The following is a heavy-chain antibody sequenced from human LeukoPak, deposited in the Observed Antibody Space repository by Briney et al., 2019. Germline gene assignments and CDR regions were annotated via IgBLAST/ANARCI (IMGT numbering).Heavy chain of an antibody. CDR2: ISYDGSNK. D-gene: IGHD3-22*01. Sequence: GGSLRLSCAASGFTFSSYAMHWVRQAPGKGLEWVAVISYDGSNKYYADSVKGRFTISRDNSKNTLYLQMNSLRAEDTAVYYCARDPGLYDSSGYYYVRYFDYWGQGTLVTVSS. CDR1: GFTFSSYA. V-gene: IGHV3-30*04. J-gene: IGHJ4*02. CDR3: ARDPGLYDSSGYYYVRYFDY.